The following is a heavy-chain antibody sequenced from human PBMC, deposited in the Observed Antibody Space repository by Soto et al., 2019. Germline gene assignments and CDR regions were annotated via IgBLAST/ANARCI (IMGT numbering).Heavy chain of an antibody. Sequence: QVQLVQSGAEVKKPGSSVKVSCKASGGTFSSYAISWVRQAPGQGLAWMGGIIPSFGTANYAQKFQGRVTITADESTSTAYMELSSLRSEDTAVYYCARDSRGIYSYGTYYYGMDVWGQGTTVTVSS. V-gene: IGHV1-69*01. J-gene: IGHJ6*02. CDR3: ARDSRGIYSYGTYYYGMDV. D-gene: IGHD5-18*01. CDR2: IIPSFGTA. CDR1: GGTFSSYA.